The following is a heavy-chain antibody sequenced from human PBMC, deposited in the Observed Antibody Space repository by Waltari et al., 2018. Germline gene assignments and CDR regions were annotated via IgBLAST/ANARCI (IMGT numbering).Heavy chain of an antibody. CDR2: TRNKANSYTT. D-gene: IGHD1-20*01. CDR3: ARGYHSFDV. J-gene: IGHJ3*01. V-gene: IGHV3-72*01. CDR1: GFTFSDHY. Sequence: EVQLVESGGGLVQPGGSLRLSCAASGFTFSDHYMDWVRQAPGKGLEWVSRTRNKANSYTTEYAASVKGRFTVSRDESRDSLYLQMTSLKTEDTAVYYCARGYHSFDVWGQGTMVTVSS.